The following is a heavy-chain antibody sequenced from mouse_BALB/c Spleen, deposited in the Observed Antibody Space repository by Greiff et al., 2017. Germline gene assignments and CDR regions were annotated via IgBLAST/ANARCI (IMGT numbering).Heavy chain of an antibody. D-gene: IGHD2-3*01. CDR1: GFTFSDYY. J-gene: IGHJ4*01. V-gene: IGHV5-4*02. Sequence: EVQLVESGGGLVKPGGSLKLSCAASGFTFSDYYMYWVRQTPEKRLEWVATISDGGSYTYYPDSVKGRFTISRDNAKNNLYLQMSSLKSEDTAMYYCARGDDDGYYEGLDAMDYWGQGTSVTVSS. CDR2: ISDGGSYT. CDR3: ARGDDDGYYEGLDAMDY.